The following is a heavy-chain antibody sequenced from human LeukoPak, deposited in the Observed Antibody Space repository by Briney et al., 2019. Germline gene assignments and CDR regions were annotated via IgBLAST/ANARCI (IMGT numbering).Heavy chain of an antibody. CDR1: GGSFSGYY. Sequence: PSETLSLTCAVYGGSFSGYYWGWIRQPPGKGLEWIGEINHSGSTNYNPSLKSRVTISVDTSKNQFSLKLSSVTAADTAVYYCARAVPYLAAAGTWTPPHWFDPWGQGTLVTVSS. J-gene: IGHJ5*02. CDR2: INHSGST. CDR3: ARAVPYLAAAGTWTPPHWFDP. D-gene: IGHD6-13*01. V-gene: IGHV4-34*01.